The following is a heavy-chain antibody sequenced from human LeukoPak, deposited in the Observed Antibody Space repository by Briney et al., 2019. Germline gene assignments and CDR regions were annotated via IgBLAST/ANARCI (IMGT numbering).Heavy chain of an antibody. Sequence: ASVKVSCKAPGYTFTSYGISWVRQAPGQGLEWMGWISAYNGNTNYAQKLQGRVTMTTDTSTSTAYMELRSLRSDDTAVYYCAREDGSGYYPPYYYYYGMDVWGQGTTVTVSS. D-gene: IGHD3-22*01. CDR1: GYTFTSYG. CDR3: AREDGSGYYPPYYYYYGMDV. CDR2: ISAYNGNT. V-gene: IGHV1-18*01. J-gene: IGHJ6*02.